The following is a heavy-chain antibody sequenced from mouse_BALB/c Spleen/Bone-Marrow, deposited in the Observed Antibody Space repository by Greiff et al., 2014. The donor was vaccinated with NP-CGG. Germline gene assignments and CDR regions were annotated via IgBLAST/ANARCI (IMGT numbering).Heavy chain of an antibody. Sequence: QVQLKESGPGLVAPLQSLSITCTVSGFSLTGYGVNWVRQPPGKGLEWLGMIWGDGSTDYNSALRSRLSISKDNSKSQVFLKMNSLQTDDTARYYCARGEDYDDYYAMDYWGQGTSVTVSS. CDR2: IWGDGST. J-gene: IGHJ4*01. CDR1: GFSLTGYG. V-gene: IGHV2-6-7*01. CDR3: ARGEDYDDYYAMDY. D-gene: IGHD2-4*01.